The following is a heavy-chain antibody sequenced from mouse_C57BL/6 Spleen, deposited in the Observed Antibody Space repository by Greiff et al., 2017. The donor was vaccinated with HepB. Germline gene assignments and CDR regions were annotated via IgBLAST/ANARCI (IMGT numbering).Heavy chain of an antibody. J-gene: IGHJ4*01. CDR2: IYPGSGNT. Sequence: QVQLQQSGAELVRPGASVKLSCKASGYTFTDYYINWVKQRPGQGLEWIARIYPGSGNTYYNEKFKGKATLTAEKSSSTAYMQLSSLTSEDSAVYFCARKYYSNYDYAMDYWGQGTSVTVSS. CDR1: GYTFTDYY. CDR3: ARKYYSNYDYAMDY. D-gene: IGHD2-5*01. V-gene: IGHV1-76*01.